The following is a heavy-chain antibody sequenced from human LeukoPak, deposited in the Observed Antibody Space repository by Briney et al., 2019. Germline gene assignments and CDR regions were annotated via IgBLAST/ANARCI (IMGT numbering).Heavy chain of an antibody. D-gene: IGHD1-20*01. CDR1: GGSISSYY. CDR3: ARGALTGHRFPYYYYGMDV. CDR2: IYYSGST. J-gene: IGHJ6*02. V-gene: IGHV4-59*01. Sequence: SETLSLTCTVPGGSISSYYWSWIRQPPGKGLEWIGYIYYSGSTNYNPSLKSRVTISVDTSKNQFSLKLSSVTAADTAVYYCARGALTGHRFPYYYYGMDVWGQGTTVTVSS.